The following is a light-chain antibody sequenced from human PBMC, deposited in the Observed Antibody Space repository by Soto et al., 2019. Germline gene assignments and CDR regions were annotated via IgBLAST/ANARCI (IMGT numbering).Light chain of an antibody. CDR3: QQYGSSPPMYT. CDR1: QSVSSSY. V-gene: IGKV3-20*01. J-gene: IGKJ2*01. CDR2: GAS. Sequence: EIVLTQSPGTLSLSPGERATLSCRASQSVSSSYLAWYQHKPGQALRLLIYGASSRATGIPDRFSGNGSGTDFTLNISRLEPEDFVVYYCQQYGSSPPMYTFGQGTKLEIK.